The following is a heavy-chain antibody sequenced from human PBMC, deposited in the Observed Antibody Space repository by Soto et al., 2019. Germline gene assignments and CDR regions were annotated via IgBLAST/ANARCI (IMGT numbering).Heavy chain of an antibody. CDR3: AKDEATGVYGDYVYYFDY. CDR1: GFTFTTYA. Sequence: PGGSLRLSCAASGFTFTTYAMSWVRQAPGKGLEWVSDISGSGGSTYYADSVKGRFTISRDNSKNTLYLQMNSLRAEDTAVYYCAKDEATGVYGDYVYYFDYWGQGTLVTVSS. CDR2: ISGSGGST. D-gene: IGHD4-17*01. V-gene: IGHV3-23*01. J-gene: IGHJ4*02.